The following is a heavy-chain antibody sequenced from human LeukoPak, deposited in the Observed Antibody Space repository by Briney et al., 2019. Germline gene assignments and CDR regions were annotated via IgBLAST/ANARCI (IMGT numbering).Heavy chain of an antibody. Sequence: GRSLRPSCAASGFTFSSYAMHWVRQAPGKGLEWVAVISYDGSNKYYADSVKGRFTISRDNSKNTLYLQMNSLRAEDTAVYYCAKEITNWGQGTLVTVSS. CDR1: GFTFSSYA. V-gene: IGHV3-30*04. CDR3: AKEITN. D-gene: IGHD3-3*01. CDR2: ISYDGSNK. J-gene: IGHJ4*02.